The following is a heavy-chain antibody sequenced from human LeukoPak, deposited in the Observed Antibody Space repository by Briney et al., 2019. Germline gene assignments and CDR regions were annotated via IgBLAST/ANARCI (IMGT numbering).Heavy chain of an antibody. CDR1: GYTFTSYG. V-gene: IGHV1-69*04. CDR2: IIPMLDIQ. D-gene: IGHD3-10*01. Sequence: SVKVPCKASGYTFTSYGISWVRQAPGQGLEWMGRIIPMLDIQNYAQKFQGRVTITADKSTSTAYMELSSLRSEDTAVYYCASERGATQYFDYWGQGTLVTVSS. CDR3: ASERGATQYFDY. J-gene: IGHJ4*02.